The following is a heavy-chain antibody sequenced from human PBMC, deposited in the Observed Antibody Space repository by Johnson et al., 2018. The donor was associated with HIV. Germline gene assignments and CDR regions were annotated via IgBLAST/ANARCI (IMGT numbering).Heavy chain of an antibody. CDR2: ISYDGSNK. J-gene: IGHJ3*02. Sequence: QVQLVESVGGVVQPGTSLRLSCAASGFTFSSFAMHWVRQAPGKGLEWMAFISYDGSNKYFTDSVRGRFTISRDNSKNTLFLQMNSLRAEDTAVYYCVRRFYDSSAFDIWGQGTLVTVSS. V-gene: IGHV3-30-3*01. D-gene: IGHD3-22*01. CDR3: VRRFYDSSAFDI. CDR1: GFTFSSFA.